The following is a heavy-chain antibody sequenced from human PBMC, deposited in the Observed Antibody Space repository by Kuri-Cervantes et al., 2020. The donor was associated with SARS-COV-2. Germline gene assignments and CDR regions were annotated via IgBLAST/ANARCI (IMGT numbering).Heavy chain of an antibody. CDR1: GGSISSGSYY. D-gene: IGHD3-16*02. V-gene: IGHV4-61*02. CDR3: ASSRASMITFGGVIDNFDY. CDR2: IYTSGST. Sequence: LSCTVSGGSISSGSYYWSWIRQPAGKGLEWIGRIYTSGSTNYNPSLKSRVTISVDTSKNQFSLKLSSVTAADTAVYYCASSRASMITFGGVIDNFDYWGQGTLVTVSS. J-gene: IGHJ4*02.